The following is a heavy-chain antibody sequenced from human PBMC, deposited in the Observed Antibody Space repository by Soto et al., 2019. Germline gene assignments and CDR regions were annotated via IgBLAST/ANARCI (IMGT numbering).Heavy chain of an antibody. CDR2: IFNSGTT. J-gene: IGHJ4*02. V-gene: IGHV4-31*02. D-gene: IGHD1-26*01. Sequence: QVQLQESGPGLVKPYQTLSLTCSVSGASTVSHYHWTWIRQPPGKGLEWMGYIFNSGTTFYNPSLTSRLSISMDTSGNHFSLELRSVTAADMAVYYCALALGPTTGLDYWGQGTLVTVSS. CDR3: ALALGPTTGLDY. CDR1: GASTVSHYH.